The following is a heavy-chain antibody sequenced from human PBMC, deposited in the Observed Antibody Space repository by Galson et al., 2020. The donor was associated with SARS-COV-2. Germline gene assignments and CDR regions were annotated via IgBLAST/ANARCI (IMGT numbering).Heavy chain of an antibody. CDR3: VRLGRYSSDWYLGY. CDR2: SRDKAHRYTT. CDR1: GFTFSDHY. V-gene: IGHV3-72*01. Sequence: QLGESLKISCVVSGFTFSDHYMDWVRQAPGPGLERIGRSRDKAHRYTTEYAASVKGRFTTSRDDSRSSLYLQMNSLKPEDTAVYFCVRLGRYSSDWYLGYWGQGTLVTVSS. D-gene: IGHD6-19*01. J-gene: IGHJ4*02.